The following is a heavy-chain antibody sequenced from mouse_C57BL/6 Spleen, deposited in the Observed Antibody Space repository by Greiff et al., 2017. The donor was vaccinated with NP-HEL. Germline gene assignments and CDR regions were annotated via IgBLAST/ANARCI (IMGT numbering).Heavy chain of an antibody. Sequence: EVKLMESGGGLVKPGGSLKLSCAASGFTFSDYGMHWVRQAPEKGLEWVAYISSGSSTIYYADTVKGRFTISRDNAKNTLFLQMTSLRSEDTAMYYCARRHYGSSYGYYAMDYWGQGTSVTVSS. D-gene: IGHD1-1*01. CDR1: GFTFSDYG. J-gene: IGHJ4*01. CDR3: ARRHYGSSYGYYAMDY. CDR2: ISSGSSTI. V-gene: IGHV5-17*01.